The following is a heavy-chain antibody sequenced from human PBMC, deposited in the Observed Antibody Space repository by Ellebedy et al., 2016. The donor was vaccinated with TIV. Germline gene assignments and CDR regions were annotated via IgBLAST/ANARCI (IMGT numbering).Heavy chain of an antibody. Sequence: MPSETLSLTCAVSGGSISSGGYSWSWIRQPPGKGLEWIGYIYHSGSTYHNPSPKSRVTISVDRSKNQFSLKLSSVTAADTAVYYCAIGRSSSWYPYFDYWGQGTLVTVSS. V-gene: IGHV4-30-2*01. J-gene: IGHJ4*02. CDR3: AIGRSSSWYPYFDY. CDR1: GGSISSGGYS. CDR2: IYHSGST. D-gene: IGHD6-13*01.